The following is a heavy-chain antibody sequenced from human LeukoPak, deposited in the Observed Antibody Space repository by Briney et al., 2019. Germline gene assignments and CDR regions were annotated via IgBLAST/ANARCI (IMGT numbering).Heavy chain of an antibody. CDR3: AKRGVVIRVILVGFHKEAYYFDS. CDR2: ISGSGGST. D-gene: IGHD3-22*01. CDR1: AITLSNYG. Sequence: GGSLRLSCAVAAITLSNYGISWVRQAPGNGLEWVAGISGSGGSTNYAASVKGRFTISRDNPKNTLYLQMNSLRAEDTAVYFCAKRGVVIRVILVGFHKEAYYFDSWGQGALVTVSS. V-gene: IGHV3-23*01. J-gene: IGHJ4*02.